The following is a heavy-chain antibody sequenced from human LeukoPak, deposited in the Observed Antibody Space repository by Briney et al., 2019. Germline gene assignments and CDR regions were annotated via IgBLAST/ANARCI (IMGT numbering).Heavy chain of an antibody. CDR2: INHSGST. CDR3: ARVYGSGSYYNGYYYYYMDV. D-gene: IGHD3-10*01. J-gene: IGHJ6*03. Sequence: SETLSLTCAVYGGSFSGYYWSWIRQPPGKGLEWIGEINHSGSTYYNPSLKSRVTISVDTSKNQFSLKLSSVTAADTAVYYCARVYGSGSYYNGYYYYYMDVWGKGTTVTISS. V-gene: IGHV4-34*01. CDR1: GGSFSGYY.